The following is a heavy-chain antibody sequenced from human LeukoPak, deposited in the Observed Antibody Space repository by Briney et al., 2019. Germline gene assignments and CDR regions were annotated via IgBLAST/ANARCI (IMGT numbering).Heavy chain of an antibody. Sequence: GGSLRLSCKGSGYSFTTYWIGWVRQMPGKGLEWMGIIYPGDSDTRYSPSFQGQVTISADKSISTAYLQWSSLKASDTAMHYCASSVDTAMVTVDYWGQGTLVTVSS. V-gene: IGHV5-51*01. J-gene: IGHJ4*02. D-gene: IGHD5-18*01. CDR2: IYPGDSDT. CDR3: ASSVDTAMVTVDY. CDR1: GYSFTTYW.